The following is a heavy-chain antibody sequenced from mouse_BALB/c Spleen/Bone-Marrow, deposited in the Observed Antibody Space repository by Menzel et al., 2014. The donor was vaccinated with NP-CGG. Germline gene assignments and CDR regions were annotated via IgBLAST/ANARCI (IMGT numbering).Heavy chain of an antibody. V-gene: IGHV1S56*01. D-gene: IGHD2-3*01. CDR2: IYPRNVKT. J-gene: IGHJ4*01. CDR1: GYTFTTYY. Sequence: VKLMESGPELVKPGASVRMSCKASGYTFTTYYIHWVKQRPGQGLEWIGWIYPRNVKTNYNEKFRGKATLTADKSSSTAYMQLSSLTSEDSAVYFCARWLLPYYAMDYWGQGTSVTVSS. CDR3: ARWLLPYYAMDY.